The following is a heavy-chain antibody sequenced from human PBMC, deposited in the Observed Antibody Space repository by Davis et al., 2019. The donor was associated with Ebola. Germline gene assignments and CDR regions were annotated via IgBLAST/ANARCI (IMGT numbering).Heavy chain of an antibody. V-gene: IGHV3-7*01. Sequence: GESLKISCAASGFSFNSYWTTWVRQAPGKGLQWVATIDEDGNEKHYMDSVKGRFTISRDNAQNSLFLQMSSLRDEDTAVFYCARHIGIVGITTFNYWGQGALVTVSS. CDR1: GFSFNSYW. CDR2: IDEDGNEK. J-gene: IGHJ4*02. CDR3: ARHIGIVGITTFNY. D-gene: IGHD3-3*01.